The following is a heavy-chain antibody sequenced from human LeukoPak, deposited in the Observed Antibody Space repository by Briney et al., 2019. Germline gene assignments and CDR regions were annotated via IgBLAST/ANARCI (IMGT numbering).Heavy chain of an antibody. J-gene: IGHJ3*02. CDR1: GYTFTSYG. V-gene: IGHV1-18*01. CDR2: ISAYNGNT. CDR3: AKNWGATIYYAFDI. Sequence: GASVKVSCKASGYTFTSYGISWVRQAPGQGLEWMGWISAYNGNTNYAQKLQGRVTMTTDTSTSTAYMELRSLRSDDTAVYYCAKNWGATIYYAFDIWGQGTMVTVSS. D-gene: IGHD5-12*01.